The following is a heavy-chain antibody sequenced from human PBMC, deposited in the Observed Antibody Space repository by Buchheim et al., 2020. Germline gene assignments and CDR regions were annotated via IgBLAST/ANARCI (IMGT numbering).Heavy chain of an antibody. CDR2: ISGSGGST. CDR1: GFTFSSYA. CDR3: AKDLNSGLWFGRGYFDY. J-gene: IGHJ4*02. V-gene: IGHV3-23*01. D-gene: IGHD3-10*01. Sequence: EVQLLESGGGLVQPGGSLRLSCAASGFTFSSYAMSWVRQAPGKGLEWVSAISGSGGSTYYADSVKGRVTISRDNSKNTLYLQMSSLRAEDTAVYYCAKDLNSGLWFGRGYFDYWGQGTL.